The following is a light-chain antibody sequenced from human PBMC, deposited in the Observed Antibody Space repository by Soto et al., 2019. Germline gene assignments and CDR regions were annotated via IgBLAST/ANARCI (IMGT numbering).Light chain of an antibody. Sequence: QSVLAQPASVSGSPEQSVTISCTGTSSDVGTYNLVSWYQQHPGKAPKLIIYEVTERPSGVSNRFSGSKFGNTDSLTISGILPEDEADYYCCSQGGSSALTYVFGKGTKVTVL. J-gene: IGLJ1*01. CDR2: EVT. CDR1: SSDVGTYNL. CDR3: CSQGGSSALTYV. V-gene: IGLV2-23*02.